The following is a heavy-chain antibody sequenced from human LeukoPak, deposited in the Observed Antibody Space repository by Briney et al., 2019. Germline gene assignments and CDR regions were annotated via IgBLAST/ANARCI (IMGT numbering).Heavy chain of an antibody. J-gene: IGHJ5*02. CDR2: MNPDSGNT. D-gene: IGHD2-2*01. V-gene: IGHV1-8*01. CDR1: GYTFTSYD. Sequence: GASVKVSCKASGYTFTSYDINWVRQATGQGLEWMGWMNPDSGNTGYAQKFQGRVTMTRNTSISTAYMELSSLRSEDTAVYYCARYCSSTSCYPFPWGQGTLVTVSS. CDR3: ARYCSSTSCYPFP.